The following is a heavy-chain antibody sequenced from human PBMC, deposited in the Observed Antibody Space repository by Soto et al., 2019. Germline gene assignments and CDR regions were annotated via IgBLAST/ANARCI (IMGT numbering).Heavy chain of an antibody. D-gene: IGHD2-15*01. CDR2: IIPIFGTA. CDR3: ANVHLATRIDY. V-gene: IGHV1-69*06. Sequence: AASVKVSCKASGGTFSSYAISWVRQAPGQGLEWMGGIIPIFGTANYAQKFQGRVTITADKSTSTAYMELSSLRAEDTAVYYCANVHLATRIDYWGQGTLVTVSS. J-gene: IGHJ4*02. CDR1: GGTFSSYA.